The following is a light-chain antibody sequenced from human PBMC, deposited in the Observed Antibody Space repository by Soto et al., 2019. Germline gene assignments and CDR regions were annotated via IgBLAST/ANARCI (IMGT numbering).Light chain of an antibody. CDR1: QSVSSSY. CDR2: GAS. J-gene: IGKJ1*01. CDR3: QRRRT. Sequence: EIVLTQSPGTLSLSPGERATLSCRASQSVSSSYLAWYQQKPGQAPRLLIYGASSRATGIPDRFSGSGSGTAFTLTISRLEPEDFAVYYCQRRRTFGQGTKVEIK. V-gene: IGKV3-20*01.